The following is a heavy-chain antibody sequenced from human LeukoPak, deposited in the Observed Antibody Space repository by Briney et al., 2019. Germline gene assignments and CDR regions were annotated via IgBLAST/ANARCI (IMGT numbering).Heavy chain of an antibody. V-gene: IGHV3-48*01. Sequence: GGSLRLSCAASGFNFRFYIMNWVRQAPGKGLEWISYISSDAKTVDYADSVKGRFTISRDNAKNPLYLQMSSLSADDTAVYYCARVGSRYGPPNSWGQGTLVTVSS. D-gene: IGHD5-18*01. J-gene: IGHJ4*02. CDR3: ARVGSRYGPPNS. CDR2: ISSDAKTV. CDR1: GFNFRFYI.